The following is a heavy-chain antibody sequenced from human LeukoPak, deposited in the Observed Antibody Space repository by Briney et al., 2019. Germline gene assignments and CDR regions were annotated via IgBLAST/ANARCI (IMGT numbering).Heavy chain of an antibody. CDR2: IKQDGSEK. D-gene: IGHD3-3*01. CDR3: ARESWSDSVAFDI. Sequence: PGGSLRLSCAASGFTFVIYWMSWVRQAPGKGLEWVANIKQDGSEKYYVDSVKGRFTISRDNAKNSLYLQMNSLRGEDTAMYYCARESWSDSVAFDIWGLGTMVIVSS. V-gene: IGHV3-7*01. CDR1: GFTFVIYW. J-gene: IGHJ3*02.